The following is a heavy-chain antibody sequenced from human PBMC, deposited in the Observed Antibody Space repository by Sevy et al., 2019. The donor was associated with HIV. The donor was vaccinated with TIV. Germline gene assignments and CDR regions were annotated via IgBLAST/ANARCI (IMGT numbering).Heavy chain of an antibody. CDR1: GFTFSSYA. CDR2: ISGSGDST. J-gene: IGHJ4*02. V-gene: IGHV3-23*01. Sequence: GGSLRLSCAASGFTFSSYAMSWVRQAPGKGLEWVSGISGSGDSTYYADSVKGRFTISRDNSKNTLYLQMNSLGAEDTAVYYGATVACSGTYDSGDFDYWGQGTLVTVSS. CDR3: ATVACSGTYDSGDFDY. D-gene: IGHD3-10*02.